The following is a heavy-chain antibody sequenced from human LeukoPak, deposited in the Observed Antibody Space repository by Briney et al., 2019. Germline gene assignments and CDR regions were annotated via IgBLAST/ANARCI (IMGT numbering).Heavy chain of an antibody. V-gene: IGHV4-59*08. CDR3: ARSIIGTRSKFDY. CDR1: GGSIRTYY. Sequence: SETLSLTCTVSGGSIRTYYWSWIRQPPGKGLEWIGYIPYSGSTNYNPSLKSRVIISLDTSNNQFALKLSSVTAADTAVYYCARSIIGTRSKFDYWGQGTLVTVSS. J-gene: IGHJ4*02. CDR2: IPYSGST. D-gene: IGHD1/OR15-1a*01.